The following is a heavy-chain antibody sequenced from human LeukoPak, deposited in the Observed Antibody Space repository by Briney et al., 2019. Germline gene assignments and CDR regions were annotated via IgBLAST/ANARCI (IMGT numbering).Heavy chain of an antibody. V-gene: IGHV3-23*01. Sequence: GGSLRLSCAASGLTFSSYSMNWVRQAQGKGLEWVSAISGRGGSTYYARSVKGRFTSSRDNAKNTRYLQMNSLRGEDTAVYYCAKELKGRVTMIVVVTALDYWGQGTLVTVSS. J-gene: IGHJ4*02. CDR2: ISGRGGST. D-gene: IGHD3-22*01. CDR3: AKELKGRVTMIVVVTALDY. CDR1: GLTFSSYS.